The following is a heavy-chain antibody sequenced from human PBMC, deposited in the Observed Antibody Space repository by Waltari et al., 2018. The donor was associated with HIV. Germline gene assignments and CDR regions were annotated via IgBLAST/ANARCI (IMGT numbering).Heavy chain of an antibody. V-gene: IGHV4-39*01. J-gene: IGHJ4*02. D-gene: IGHD5-12*01. CDR2: IYYSGST. Sequence: QLQLQESGPGLVKPSETLSLTCTVSGGSISSSSYYWGWIRQPPGKGLEWIGSIYYSGSTYYNPSLKSRVTISVDTSKNQFSLKLSSVTAADTAVYYCARHGDSGYDRGGSDYWGQGTLVTVSS. CDR1: GGSISSSSYY. CDR3: ARHGDSGYDRGGSDY.